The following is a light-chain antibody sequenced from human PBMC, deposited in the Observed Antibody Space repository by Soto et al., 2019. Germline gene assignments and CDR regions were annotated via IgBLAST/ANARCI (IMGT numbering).Light chain of an antibody. CDR1: QSVSGSY. J-gene: IGKJ2*01. CDR2: GAS. V-gene: IGKV3-20*01. Sequence: EIELTQSPGTLSLSPGERATISCRASQSVSGSYLAWYQQKPGQPPRLLIYGASSRATGIPDRLSGSGSGTDFTLTFSRLEPEDFAVYYCQQYGTSPYTFGQGTKLEIK. CDR3: QQYGTSPYT.